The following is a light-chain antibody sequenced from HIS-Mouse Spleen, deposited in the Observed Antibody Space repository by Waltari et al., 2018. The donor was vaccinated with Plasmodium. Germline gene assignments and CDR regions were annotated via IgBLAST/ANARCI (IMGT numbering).Light chain of an antibody. CDR1: SRDVGGYNY. CDR2: DVS. Sequence: QSALPQPASVSGSPGQSITIPCTGTSRDVGGYNYVSWYQQHPGKAPKLLIYDVSNRPSGVSNRFSGSKSGNTASLTISGLQAEDEADYYCSSYTSSSTYWVFGGGTKLTVL. J-gene: IGLJ3*02. V-gene: IGLV2-14*03. CDR3: SSYTSSSTYWV.